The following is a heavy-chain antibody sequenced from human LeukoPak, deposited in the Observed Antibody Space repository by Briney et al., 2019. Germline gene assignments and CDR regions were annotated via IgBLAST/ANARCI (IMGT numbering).Heavy chain of an antibody. V-gene: IGHV3-9*01. CDR3: AKSYSSSWYGYFQH. D-gene: IGHD6-13*01. CDR2: ISWNSGSI. J-gene: IGHJ1*01. Sequence: PGRSLRLSCAASGFTFDDYAMHWVRQAPGKGLEWVSGISWNSGSIGYADSVKGRFTISRDNAKNSLYLQMNSLRAEDTALYYCAKSYSSSWYGYFQHWGQGTLVTVSS. CDR1: GFTFDDYA.